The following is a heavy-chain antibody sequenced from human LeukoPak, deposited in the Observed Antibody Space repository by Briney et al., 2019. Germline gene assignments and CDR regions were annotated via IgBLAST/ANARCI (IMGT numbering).Heavy chain of an antibody. D-gene: IGHD5-18*01. CDR2: IWSDGNKK. Sequence: PGRSLRLSCAVSGFTFSSYGMQWVRQAPGKGLEWVAVIWSDGNKKYYADSVKGRSTISRDNSKNTLYLQMNSLRAEHTAVYYCARDHSAGRYYFDHWGQGTLVTVSS. V-gene: IGHV3-33*01. J-gene: IGHJ4*02. CDR3: ARDHSAGRYYFDH. CDR1: GFTFSSYG.